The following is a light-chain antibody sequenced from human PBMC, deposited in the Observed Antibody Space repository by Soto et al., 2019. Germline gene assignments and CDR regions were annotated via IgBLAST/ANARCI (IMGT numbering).Light chain of an antibody. Sequence: SQMPQSPTTLSASVGDRVTITCRASQRISSWLAWYQQKPGKAPKLLIYKASSLESGVPSRFSGSGSGTDFTLSISSLQPEDVATYYCQKYNSAPWTFGQGTKVDIK. CDR1: QRISSW. V-gene: IGKV1-5*03. J-gene: IGKJ1*01. CDR2: KAS. CDR3: QKYNSAPWT.